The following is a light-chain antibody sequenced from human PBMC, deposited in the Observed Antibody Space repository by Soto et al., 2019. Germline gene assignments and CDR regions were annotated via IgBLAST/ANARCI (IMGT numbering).Light chain of an antibody. CDR1: SSDVGGYNY. J-gene: IGLJ2*01. V-gene: IGLV2-14*01. Sequence: QSALTQPASVSGSPGQSITISCTGTSSDVGGYNYVSWYQQHPGKAPKLLIYDVSNRPAGVSNRFSRSKSGNTASLTIAGLQAEDEADHYCSSYTSSSTRLVFGGGTKVTVL. CDR2: DVS. CDR3: SSYTSSSTRLV.